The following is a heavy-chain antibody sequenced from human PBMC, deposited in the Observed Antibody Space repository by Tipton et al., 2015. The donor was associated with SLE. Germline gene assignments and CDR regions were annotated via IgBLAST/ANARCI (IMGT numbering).Heavy chain of an antibody. CDR2: IYYGGST. CDR3: ALGGSSIDY. V-gene: IGHV4-59*01. CDR1: GGSISSTY. Sequence: TLSLTCTVSGGSISSTYWTWIRQPPGKGLQYIGFIYYGGSTNCIPSLKSRVTISVDTSKNQFPLNLTSVTAADTAVYYCALGGSSIDYWGQGTLVTVSS. D-gene: IGHD6-6*01. J-gene: IGHJ4*02.